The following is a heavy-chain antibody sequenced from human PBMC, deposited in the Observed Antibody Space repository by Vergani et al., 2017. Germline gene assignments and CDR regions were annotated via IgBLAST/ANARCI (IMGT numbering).Heavy chain of an antibody. D-gene: IGHD3-22*01. Sequence: QVQLQQWGAGLLKPSETLSLTCAVYGGSFSGYYWSWIRQPPGKGLEWIGEINHSGSTNYNPSLKSRVTISVDTSKNQFSLKLSSVTAADTAVYYCARMYYYDSSGYRSGSSDYWGQGTLVTVSS. J-gene: IGHJ4*02. V-gene: IGHV4-34*01. CDR3: ARMYYYDSSGYRSGSSDY. CDR1: GGSFSGYY. CDR2: INHSGST.